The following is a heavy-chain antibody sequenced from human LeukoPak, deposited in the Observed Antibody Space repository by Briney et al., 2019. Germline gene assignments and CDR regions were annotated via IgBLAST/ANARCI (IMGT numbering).Heavy chain of an antibody. V-gene: IGHV4-39*07. CDR1: CGSISSTSYY. Sequence: SETLSLTCVVSCGSISSTSYYWGWIRQPPGKGLEWIGSIYYSGSTYYSPSLKSRVTISVDTSKNQFSLKLSSVTAADTAVYYCARLLRVGYCSTTTCNWFDPWGQGTLVTVSS. J-gene: IGHJ5*02. CDR2: IYYSGST. CDR3: ARLLRVGYCSTTTCNWFDP. D-gene: IGHD2-2*03.